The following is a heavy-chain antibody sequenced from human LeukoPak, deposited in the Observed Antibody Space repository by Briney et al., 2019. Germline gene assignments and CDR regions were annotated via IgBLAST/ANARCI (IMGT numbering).Heavy chain of an antibody. V-gene: IGHV1-2*06. CDR2: INPNSGGT. CDR1: GYTFTGYY. CDR3: ARDRRITMIVGGNWFDP. D-gene: IGHD3-22*01. J-gene: IGHJ5*02. Sequence: ASVKVSCKASGYTFTGYYMHWVRQAPGQGLEWMGRINPNSGGTNYAQKFQGRVTMTRHTSISTAYMELSRLRSDDTAVYYCARDRRITMIVGGNWFDPWGQGTLVTVSS.